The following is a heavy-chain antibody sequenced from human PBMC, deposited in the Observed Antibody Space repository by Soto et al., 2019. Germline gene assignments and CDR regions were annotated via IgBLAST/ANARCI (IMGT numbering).Heavy chain of an antibody. CDR2: IDNAGTDS. Sequence: EEQLVESGGGLVQPGGSLRLCCAASGFTLSGRSMHWVRQAPGKGLVWVSGIDNAGTDSTYADSVKGRFTSSRDNAKNMLYLQMNSLRVEDTAVYYCARGWFGPDVWGKGTTVTVSS. J-gene: IGHJ6*04. D-gene: IGHD3-10*01. CDR3: ARGWFGPDV. CDR1: GFTLSGRS. V-gene: IGHV3-74*01.